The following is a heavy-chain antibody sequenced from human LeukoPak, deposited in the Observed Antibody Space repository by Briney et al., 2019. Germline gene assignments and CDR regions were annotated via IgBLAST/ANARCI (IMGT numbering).Heavy chain of an antibody. CDR2: INPNSGGT. J-gene: IGHJ4*02. D-gene: IGHD4-17*01. CDR1: GYTFTGYY. Sequence: ASVKVSCKVSGYTFTGYYMHWVRQAPGQGLEWMGRINPNSGGTNYAQKFQGRVTMTRDTSISTAYMELSRLRSDDTAVYYCARDQYDYGDYSFDYWGPGTLVTVSS. V-gene: IGHV1-2*06. CDR3: ARDQYDYGDYSFDY.